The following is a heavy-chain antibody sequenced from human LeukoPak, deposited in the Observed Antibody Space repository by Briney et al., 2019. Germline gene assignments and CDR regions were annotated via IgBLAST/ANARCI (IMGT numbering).Heavy chain of an antibody. V-gene: IGHV4-38-2*01. Sequence: SETLSLTCAVSGYSIGSGYYWAWIRQPPGKGLEWIGSIYHSGSTYYNPSLKSRVTISVDRSRNQFSLKMTSVTAADTAVLYCARDKYTTSSGASSEFDYWGQGTLVIVSS. D-gene: IGHD6-6*01. CDR2: IYHSGST. CDR1: GYSIGSGYY. CDR3: ARDKYTTSSGASSEFDY. J-gene: IGHJ4*02.